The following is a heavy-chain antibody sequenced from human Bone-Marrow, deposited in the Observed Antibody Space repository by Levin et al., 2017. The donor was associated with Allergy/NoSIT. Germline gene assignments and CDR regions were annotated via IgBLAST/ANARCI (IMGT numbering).Heavy chain of an antibody. D-gene: IGHD2-8*01. CDR2: IWYDGNRK. CDR1: GFSLNGYG. CDR3: ARDVDTNSHYGKFDP. V-gene: IGHV3-33*01. J-gene: IGHJ5*02. Sequence: PGGSLRLSCEVSGFSLNGYGMHWVRQAPGKGLEWVAVIWYDGNRKYYADSVKGRFTVSRDTSKNTVFLQMNSLRDEDTAVYFCARDVDTNSHYGKFDPWGQGTRVTVSS.